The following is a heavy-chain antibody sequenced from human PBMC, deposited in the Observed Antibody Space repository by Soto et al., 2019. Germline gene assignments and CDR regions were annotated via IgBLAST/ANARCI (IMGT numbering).Heavy chain of an antibody. Sequence: QVQLQQWGAGLLKPSETLSLTCAVYGGSFSGYYWSWIRQPPGKGLEWIGEINHSGSTNYNPSLKSRITISVDTSKNQFSLKRSSVTAADTAVYYCAVQLGSMGQFDYWGQGTLVTVSS. J-gene: IGHJ4*02. CDR2: INHSGST. D-gene: IGHD5-18*01. V-gene: IGHV4-34*01. CDR3: AVQLGSMGQFDY. CDR1: GGSFSGYY.